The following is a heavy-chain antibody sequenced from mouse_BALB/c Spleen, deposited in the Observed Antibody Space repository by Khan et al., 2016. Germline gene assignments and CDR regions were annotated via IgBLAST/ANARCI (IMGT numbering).Heavy chain of an antibody. J-gene: IGHJ2*01. Sequence: QVQLQQSGAELARPGASVKMSCKASGYTFTIYTMHWVKQRPGQGLEWIGYINPSSGYTTYNQKFKDKATLTADKSSSTAYIQLSSLTSEDSAVYYCVRSSRMGDNYFFDYWGQGTTLTVSS. D-gene: IGHD1-3*01. CDR3: VRSSRMGDNYFFDY. V-gene: IGHV1-4*01. CDR1: GYTFTIYT. CDR2: INPSSGYT.